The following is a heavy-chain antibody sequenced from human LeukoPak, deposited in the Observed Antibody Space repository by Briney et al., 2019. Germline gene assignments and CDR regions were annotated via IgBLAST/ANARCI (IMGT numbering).Heavy chain of an antibody. J-gene: IGHJ4*02. V-gene: IGHV3-64D*06. CDR3: VKDSSSGSYFGY. CDR1: GFTFSGYA. Sequence: PGGSLRLSCSASGFTFSGYAMHWVRQAPGKGLEYVSAISSNGGSTYYADSVKGRFTISRDNSRNTLHLQMSSLRVEDTAVYYCVKDSSSGSYFGYWGQGTLVTVSS. CDR2: ISSNGGST. D-gene: IGHD3-10*01.